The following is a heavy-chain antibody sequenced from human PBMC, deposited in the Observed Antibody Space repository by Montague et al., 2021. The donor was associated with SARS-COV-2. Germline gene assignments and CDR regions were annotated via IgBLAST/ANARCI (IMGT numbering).Heavy chain of an antibody. CDR2: ISSSGSTL. V-gene: IGHV3-48*03. CDR3: AREEDSYGSGTLDY. J-gene: IGHJ4*02. Sequence: SLRLSCAASGFTFSSYEMNWVRQAPGKGLKWVSYISSSGSTLYHADSVRGRFTISRDNARDSVYLQMNSLRAEDTAVYYCAREEDSYGSGTLDYWGQGTLVTVSS. D-gene: IGHD3-10*01. CDR1: GFTFSSYE.